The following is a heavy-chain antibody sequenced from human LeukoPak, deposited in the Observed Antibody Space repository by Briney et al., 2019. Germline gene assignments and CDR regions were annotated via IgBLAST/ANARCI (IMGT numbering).Heavy chain of an antibody. V-gene: IGHV1-69*05. CDR2: IIPIFGTA. Sequence: SVKVSCKASGGTFSSYAISWVRQAPGQGLEWMGGIIPIFGTANYAQKFQGRVTITTDESTSTACMELSSLRSEDTAVYYCASTSSPPFPGNYYDSSGYAHWGQGTLVTVSS. CDR3: ASTSSPPFPGNYYDSSGYAH. D-gene: IGHD3-22*01. J-gene: IGHJ4*02. CDR1: GGTFSSYA.